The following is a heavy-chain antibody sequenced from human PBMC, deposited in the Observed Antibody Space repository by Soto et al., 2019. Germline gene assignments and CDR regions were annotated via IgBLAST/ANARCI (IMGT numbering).Heavy chain of an antibody. CDR3: AKDRRRSEWLRGYYGMDV. V-gene: IGHV3-23*01. CDR1: GFTFSSYA. J-gene: IGHJ6*02. D-gene: IGHD3-3*01. Sequence: PGGSLRLSCAASGFTFSSYAMSRVRQAPGKGLEWVSAISGSGGSTYYADSVKGRFTISRDNSKNTLYLQMNSLRAEDTAVYYCAKDRRRSEWLRGYYGMDVWGQGTKVTVSS. CDR2: ISGSGGST.